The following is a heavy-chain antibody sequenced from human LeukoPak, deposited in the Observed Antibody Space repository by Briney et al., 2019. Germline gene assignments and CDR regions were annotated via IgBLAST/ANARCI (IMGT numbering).Heavy chain of an antibody. CDR3: ARRAPGFSSGWLDY. CDR2: ISSNGGST. CDR1: GFTFSRYA. Sequence: GGSLRLSCAASGFTFSRYAIHWVRQDPGTGLEYVAAISSNGGSTFYANSVKGRFIVSRDNSKNTLSLQMGSLRTEDLAMYYCARRAPGFSSGWLDYWGQGTPVTVSS. V-gene: IGHV3-64*01. D-gene: IGHD6-19*01. J-gene: IGHJ4*02.